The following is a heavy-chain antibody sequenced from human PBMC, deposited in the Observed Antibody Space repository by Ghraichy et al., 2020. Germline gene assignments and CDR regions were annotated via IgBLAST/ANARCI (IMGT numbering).Heavy chain of an antibody. Sequence: GGSLRLSCVASGFTFNIYSMNWVRQAPGEGLEWVSYISSSGSTIYYADSVKGRFTISRDNAKNSLYLQMNSLRAKDTAIYYCVRHNIEQYYDNSGYYATSDYWGQGTLVTVSS. D-gene: IGHD3-22*01. CDR3: VRHNIEQYYDNSGYYATSDY. CDR1: GFTFNIYS. V-gene: IGHV3-48*01. J-gene: IGHJ4*02. CDR2: ISSSGSTI.